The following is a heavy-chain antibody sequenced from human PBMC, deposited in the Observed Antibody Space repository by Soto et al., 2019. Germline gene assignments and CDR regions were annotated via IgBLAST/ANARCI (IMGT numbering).Heavy chain of an antibody. CDR2: IVPMVSRT. V-gene: IGHV1-69*02. D-gene: IGHD3-10*01. CDR1: GGSFSSYT. J-gene: IGHJ3*02. Sequence: QVQLVQSGAEVKKTGSSVKVSCKASGGSFSSYTISWVRQAPGQGLEWMGRIVPMVSRTIYAQKFQGRVAISADKSTTTAYMDLSNLASEDTAMYYCALDSGSDVFDIWGQGTLVTVSS. CDR3: ALDSGSDVFDI.